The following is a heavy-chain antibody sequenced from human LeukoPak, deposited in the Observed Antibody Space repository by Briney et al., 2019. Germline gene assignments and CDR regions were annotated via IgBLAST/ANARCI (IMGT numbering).Heavy chain of an antibody. V-gene: IGHV4-59*01. D-gene: IGHD5-12*01. J-gene: IGHJ4*02. CDR1: GGSISSYY. CDR3: ASLGASGAPLDY. CDR2: IYYSGST. Sequence: KPSETLSLTCTVSGGSISSYYWSWIRQPPGKGLEWIGYIYYSGSTNYNPSLKSRVTLSVDTSKNQFSLKLSSVTAADTAVYYCASLGASGAPLDYWGQGTLVTVSS.